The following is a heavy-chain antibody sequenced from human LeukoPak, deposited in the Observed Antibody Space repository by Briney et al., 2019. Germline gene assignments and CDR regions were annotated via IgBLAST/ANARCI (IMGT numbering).Heavy chain of an antibody. V-gene: IGHV1-2*02. CDR2: INPNSGGT. J-gene: IGHJ5*02. CDR1: GYTFTGYY. Sequence: ASVKVSCKASGYTFTGYYMHWVRQAPGQGLEWMGWINPNSGGTNYAQKFQGGVTMTRDTSISTAYMELSRLRSDDTAVYYCARDRRIAAAAANWFDPWGQGTLVTVSS. D-gene: IGHD6-13*01. CDR3: ARDRRIAAAAANWFDP.